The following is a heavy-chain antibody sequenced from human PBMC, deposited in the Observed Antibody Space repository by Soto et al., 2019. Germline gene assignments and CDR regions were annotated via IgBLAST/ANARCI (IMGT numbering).Heavy chain of an antibody. D-gene: IGHD2-15*01. CDR2: INHSGST. V-gene: IGHV4-34*01. CDR1: GGSFSGYY. J-gene: IGHJ3*02. CDR3: AREDIVVVVAAILDAFDI. Sequence: SETLSLTCAVYGGSFSGYYWSWIRQPPGKGLEWIGEINHSGSTNYNPSLKSRVTISVDTSKNQFSLKLGSVTAADTAVYYCAREDIVVVVAAILDAFDIWGQGKMVTVSS.